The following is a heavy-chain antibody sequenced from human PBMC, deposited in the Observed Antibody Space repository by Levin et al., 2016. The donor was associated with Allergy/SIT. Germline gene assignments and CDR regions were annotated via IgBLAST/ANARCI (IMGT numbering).Heavy chain of an antibody. V-gene: IGHV3-74*01. D-gene: IGHD3-16*01. CDR3: TRDLISGFDP. J-gene: IGHJ5*02. CDR1: GFSFGSYW. Sequence: GESLKISCAASGFSFGSYWMHWVRQAPRKGLVWVSRINGDGSDTSYADSVKGRFTISRDNAKNTLYLQMNSLRAEDTAVYYCTRDLISGFDPWGQGTLVTVSS. CDR2: INGDGSDT.